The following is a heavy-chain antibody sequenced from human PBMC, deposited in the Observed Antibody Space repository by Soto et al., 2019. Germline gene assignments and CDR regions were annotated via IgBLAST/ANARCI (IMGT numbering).Heavy chain of an antibody. J-gene: IGHJ4*02. Sequence: PGESLKISCICSGYSFSSNWIAWVRQMPGRGLEWMGIIFPDDSDSTYSPSFQGHVSMSVDESISTVYLQWRGLKASDTAMYYCARLDATGARFWGQGTRVTVSS. CDR3: ARLDATGARF. D-gene: IGHD6-6*01. CDR1: GYSFSSNW. CDR2: IFPDDSDS. V-gene: IGHV5-51*01.